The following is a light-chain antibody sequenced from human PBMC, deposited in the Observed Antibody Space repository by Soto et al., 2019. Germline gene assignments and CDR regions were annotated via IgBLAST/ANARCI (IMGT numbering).Light chain of an antibody. J-gene: IGKJ1*01. V-gene: IGKV1-9*01. CDR1: QDISNY. CDR3: QQLISHPWT. CDR2: AAS. Sequence: DIQLTQSPSFLSASVVDRVTITCRASQDISNYLAWYQQKPGKAPKLLIYAASTLHSGVPSRVSGGGSGTEFTLTISSLQPEDFATYYCQQLISHPWTFGQGTKVDIK.